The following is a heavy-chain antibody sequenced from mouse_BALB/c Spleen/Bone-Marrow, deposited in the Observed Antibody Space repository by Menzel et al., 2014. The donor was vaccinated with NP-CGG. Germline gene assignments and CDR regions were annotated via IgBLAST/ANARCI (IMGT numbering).Heavy chain of an antibody. CDR1: GYVFSSYW. Sequence: VQLQQSGAELVRPGSSVRISCKASGYVFSSYWMNWVKQRPGQGLEWVGQIYPGDGDTNYNGKFKGKATLTADKSSSTAYMQLSSLTSEDSAVYFCARKYGDYWGQGTTLTVSS. J-gene: IGHJ2*01. V-gene: IGHV1-80*01. D-gene: IGHD2-10*02. CDR2: IYPGDGDT. CDR3: ARKYGDY.